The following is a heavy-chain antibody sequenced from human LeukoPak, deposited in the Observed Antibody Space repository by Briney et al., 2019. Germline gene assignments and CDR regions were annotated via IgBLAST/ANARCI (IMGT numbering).Heavy chain of an antibody. CDR3: ARDVVVGYYDFWSGPVNWFDP. CDR1: GYTFTSYY. V-gene: IGHV1-46*01. D-gene: IGHD3-3*01. J-gene: IGHJ5*02. Sequence: GASVKVSCKASGYTFTSYYMHWVRQAPGQGLEWMGMINPSGGSTSYAQKFQGRVTMTRDTSTSTVYMELSSLRSEDTAVYYCARDVVVGYYDFWSGPVNWFDPWGQGTLVTVSS. CDR2: INPSGGST.